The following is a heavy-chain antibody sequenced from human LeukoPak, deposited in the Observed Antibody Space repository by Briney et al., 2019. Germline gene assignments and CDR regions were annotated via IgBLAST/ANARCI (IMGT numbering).Heavy chain of an antibody. D-gene: IGHD1-26*01. V-gene: IGHV5-51*01. CDR2: IYPGESNT. Sequence: GESLKISCKGSGYSFINYWIGWVRQMPGKGLEWMGIIYPGESNTRYSPSFQGQVTISADKSISTAYLQWSSLKASDTSMYHRTRNSGTENNFDYWGQGTLVIVSS. J-gene: IGHJ4*02. CDR3: TRNSGTENNFDY. CDR1: GYSFINYW.